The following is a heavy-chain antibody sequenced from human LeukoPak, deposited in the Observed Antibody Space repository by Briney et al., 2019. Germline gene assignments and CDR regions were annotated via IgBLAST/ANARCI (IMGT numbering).Heavy chain of an antibody. Sequence: SVKVSCKASGGTSSSYAISWVRQAPGQGLEWMGRIIPIFGTANYAQKFQGRVTITADKSTSTAYMELSSLRSEDTAVYYCARGHRGYSYGYRYYYYMDVWGKGTTVTVSS. CDR1: GGTSSSYA. J-gene: IGHJ6*03. D-gene: IGHD5-18*01. V-gene: IGHV1-69*06. CDR2: IIPIFGTA. CDR3: ARGHRGYSYGYRYYYYMDV.